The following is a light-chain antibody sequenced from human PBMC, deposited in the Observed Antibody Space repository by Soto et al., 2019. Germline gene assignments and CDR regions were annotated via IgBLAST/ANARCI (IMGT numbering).Light chain of an antibody. Sequence: QSALTQPASVSGSPGQSINISCTGTSSDDGGYNYVSWYQQHPGKAPKLMIYDVSNRPSGVSNRFSGSKSGNTASLTISGLHAEDEADYYCSSSTSSSTLYVFGTGTKVTVL. CDR3: SSSTSSSTLYV. CDR2: DVS. J-gene: IGLJ1*01. V-gene: IGLV2-14*01. CDR1: SSDDGGYNY.